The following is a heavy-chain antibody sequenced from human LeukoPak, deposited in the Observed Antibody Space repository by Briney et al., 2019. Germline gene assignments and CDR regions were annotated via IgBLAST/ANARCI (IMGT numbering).Heavy chain of an antibody. Sequence: PGGSLRLSCAASGFTFSSYWMHWVRQAPGKGLVRVSRINSDGSSTSYADSVKGRFTISRDNSKNTLYLQMNSLRAEDTAVYYCAKDLGYSYGFSPGGYWGQGTLVTVSS. V-gene: IGHV3-74*01. CDR2: INSDGSST. D-gene: IGHD5-18*01. CDR1: GFTFSSYW. J-gene: IGHJ4*02. CDR3: AKDLGYSYGFSPGGY.